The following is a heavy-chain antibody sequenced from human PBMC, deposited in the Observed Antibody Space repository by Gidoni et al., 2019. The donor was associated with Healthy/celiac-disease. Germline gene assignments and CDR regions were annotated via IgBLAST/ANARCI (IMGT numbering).Heavy chain of an antibody. V-gene: IGHV3-7*01. CDR3: ASGYDWFDP. D-gene: IGHD5-18*01. J-gene: IGHJ5*02. CDR2: IKQDGSEK. CDR1: AFTFSSYW. Sequence: EVQLVESGGGLVQPGESLRLSCAASAFTFSSYWMSWVRPAPGKGLEWVANIKQDGSEKDYVDSGKGRFTISRDNAKNSLYLQMNSLRAEDTAVYYCASGYDWFDPWGQGTLVTVSS.